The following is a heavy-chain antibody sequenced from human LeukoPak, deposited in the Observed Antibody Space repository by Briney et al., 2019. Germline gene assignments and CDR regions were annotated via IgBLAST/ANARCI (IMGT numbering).Heavy chain of an antibody. Sequence: ASVKVSCKASGYTFTGYYMHWVRQPPGQGLEWMGWINPNSGGTNYAQKFPGRVTMTRDTSISTAYMELSRLRSDDTAVYYCAREGDQSYYMDVWGRGTTVTVSS. CDR3: AREGDQSYYMDV. D-gene: IGHD2-21*02. J-gene: IGHJ6*03. CDR2: INPNSGGT. V-gene: IGHV1-2*02. CDR1: GYTFTGYY.